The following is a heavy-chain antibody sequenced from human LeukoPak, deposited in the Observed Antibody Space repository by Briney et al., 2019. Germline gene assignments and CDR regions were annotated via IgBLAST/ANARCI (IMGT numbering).Heavy chain of an antibody. V-gene: IGHV4-38-2*02. Sequence: PSETLSLTCTVSGYSISSGYYWGWIRQPPGKGLEWIGSIYHSGNTYYNPSLKSRVTISVDTSKNQFSLKLSSVTAADTAVYYCARSAVTGYYGMDVWGQGTTVTVSS. CDR2: IYHSGNT. CDR3: ARSAVTGYYGMDV. J-gene: IGHJ6*02. D-gene: IGHD4-17*01. CDR1: GYSISSGYY.